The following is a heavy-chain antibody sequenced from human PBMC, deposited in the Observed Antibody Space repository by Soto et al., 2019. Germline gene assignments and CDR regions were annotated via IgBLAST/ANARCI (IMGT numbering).Heavy chain of an antibody. CDR3: ARVGEGYNFGAVY. CDR1: GGGNLRDYR. CDR2: IIPKLGSA. Sequence: QVQLVQSGAEVKEPGSSVKVSCKASGGGNLRDYRTTWVRRAPGQGLEWMGGIIPKLGSANYAQKFQGRVTITADESTNIVYMELRSLRSDDTAVYYFARVGEGYNFGAVYWGQVTPVTVSS. D-gene: IGHD5-12*01. J-gene: IGHJ4*02. V-gene: IGHV1-69*01.